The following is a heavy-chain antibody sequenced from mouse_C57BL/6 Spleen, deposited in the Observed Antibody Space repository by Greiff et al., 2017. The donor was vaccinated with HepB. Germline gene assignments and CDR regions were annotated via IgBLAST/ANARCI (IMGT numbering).Heavy chain of an antibody. Sequence: EVKLMESGGGLVKPGGSLKLSCAASGFTFSDYGMHWVRQAPEKGLEWVAYISSGSSTIYYADTVKGRFTISRDNAKNTLFLQMTSLRSEDTAMYYCARIYDYDGYAMDYWGQGTSVTVSS. D-gene: IGHD2-4*01. CDR1: GFTFSDYG. CDR3: ARIYDYDGYAMDY. CDR2: ISSGSSTI. J-gene: IGHJ4*01. V-gene: IGHV5-17*01.